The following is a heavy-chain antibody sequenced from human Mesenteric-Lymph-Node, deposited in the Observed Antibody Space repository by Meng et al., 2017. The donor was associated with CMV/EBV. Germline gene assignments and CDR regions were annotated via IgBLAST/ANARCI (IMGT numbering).Heavy chain of an antibody. CDR3: ARPYYYDSSGYYFIGYYYGMDV. V-gene: IGHV3-21*01. CDR1: GFTFSSYV. CDR2: ISSSSSYI. J-gene: IGHJ6*02. Sequence: GESLKISCAASGFTFSSYVMHWVRQAPGKGLEWVSSISSSSSYIYYADSVKGRFTISRDNAKNSLYLQMNSLRAEDTAVYYCARPYYYDSSGYYFIGYYYGMDVWGQGTTVTVSS. D-gene: IGHD3-22*01.